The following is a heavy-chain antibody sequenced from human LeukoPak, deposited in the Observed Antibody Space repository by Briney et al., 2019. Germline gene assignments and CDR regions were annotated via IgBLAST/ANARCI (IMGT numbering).Heavy chain of an antibody. CDR3: ARALRANDY. V-gene: IGHV3-74*01. CDR1: GDSW. J-gene: IGHJ4*02. Sequence: GGSLRLSCAGSGDSWMHWVRQVPGKGLVWVSRIKTDGSSTSYADSVKGRFTISNDNAENTLHLQMNSLRAEDTAVYYCARALRANDYWGQGTLVTVSS. CDR2: IKTDGSST. D-gene: IGHD4-17*01.